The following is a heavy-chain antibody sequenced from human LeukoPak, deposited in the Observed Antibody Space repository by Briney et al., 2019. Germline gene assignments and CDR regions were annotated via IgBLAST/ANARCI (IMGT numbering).Heavy chain of an antibody. CDR3: ARDIEDYGGNGWTD. Sequence: EASVKVSCKASGGTFSSYAISWVRQAPGQGLEWMGGIIPIFGTANYAQKFQGRVTITADESTSTAYMELSSLRSEDTAVYYCARDIEDYGGNGWTDWGQGTLVTVSS. CDR1: GGTFSSYA. D-gene: IGHD4-23*01. CDR2: IIPIFGTA. V-gene: IGHV1-69*13. J-gene: IGHJ4*02.